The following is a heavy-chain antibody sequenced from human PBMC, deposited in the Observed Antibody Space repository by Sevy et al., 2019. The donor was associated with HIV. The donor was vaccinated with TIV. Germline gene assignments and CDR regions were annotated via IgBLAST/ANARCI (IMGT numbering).Heavy chain of an antibody. CDR1: GFTFSSYA. CDR3: ARGGVVVTAMIRN. J-gene: IGHJ4*02. CDR2: ISYDGSNK. D-gene: IGHD2-21*02. Sequence: GGSLRLSCAASGFTFSSYAMHWVRQAPGKGLEWVAVISYDGSNKYYAHSVKGRFTISRDNSKNTLYLQMNSLRAEDTAVYYCARGGVVVTAMIRNWGQGTLVTVSS. V-gene: IGHV3-30-3*01.